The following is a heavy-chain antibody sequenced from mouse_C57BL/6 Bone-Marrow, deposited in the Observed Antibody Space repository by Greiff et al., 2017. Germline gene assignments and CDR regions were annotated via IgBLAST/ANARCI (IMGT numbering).Heavy chain of an antibody. CDR2: IYPRSGNT. J-gene: IGHJ3*01. V-gene: IGHV1-81*01. Sequence: VQRVESGAELARPGASVKLSCKASGYTFTSYGISWVKQRTGQGLEWIGEIYPRSGNTYYNEKFKGKATLTADKSSSTAYMELRSLTSEDSAVYFCARSPWEEFAYWGQGTLVTVSA. D-gene: IGHD4-1*01. CDR3: ARSPWEEFAY. CDR1: GYTFTSYG.